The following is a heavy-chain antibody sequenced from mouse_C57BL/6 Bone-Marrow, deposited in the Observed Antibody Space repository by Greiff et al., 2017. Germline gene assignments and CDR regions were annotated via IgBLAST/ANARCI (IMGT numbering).Heavy chain of an antibody. V-gene: IGHV5-4*01. CDR2: ISDGGSYT. CDR3: ANYYGSSYGYFDV. J-gene: IGHJ1*03. Sequence: EVQLVESGGGLVKPGGSLTLSCAASGFTFSSYAMSWVRQTPEKRLEWVATISDGGSYTYYPDNVKGRFTISRDNAKNNLYLQMSHLKSDDTAMYYCANYYGSSYGYFDVWGTGTTVTVSS. D-gene: IGHD1-1*01. CDR1: GFTFSSYA.